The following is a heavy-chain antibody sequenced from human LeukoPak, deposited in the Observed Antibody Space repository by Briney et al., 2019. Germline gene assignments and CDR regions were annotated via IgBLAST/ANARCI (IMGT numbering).Heavy chain of an antibody. J-gene: IGHJ6*02. CDR2: IYSGGST. CDR1: GFTVSSNY. D-gene: IGHD3-3*01. V-gene: IGHV3-53*05. Sequence: PGGSLRLSCAASGFTVSSNYMSWVRQAPGKGLEWVSVIYSGGSTYYADSVKGRFTISRDNSKNTLYLQMNSLRAEDTAVYYCASTYDFWSGFPSDPYYYYGMDVWGQGTTVTVSS. CDR3: ASTYDFWSGFPSDPYYYYGMDV.